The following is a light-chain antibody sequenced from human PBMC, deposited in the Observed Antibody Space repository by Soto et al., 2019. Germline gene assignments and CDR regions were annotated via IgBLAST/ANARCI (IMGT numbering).Light chain of an antibody. J-gene: IGKJ1*01. Sequence: EIVMTQSPATLSVSPGERATLSCRASQSVSSNLAWYQQKPGQAPRLLIYGASTRATGIPARFSGSGSGTELTLTISSLQSEDFAVYYCQQYNSWPWTLGQGTKVDTK. CDR2: GAS. CDR3: QQYNSWPWT. CDR1: QSVSSN. V-gene: IGKV3-15*01.